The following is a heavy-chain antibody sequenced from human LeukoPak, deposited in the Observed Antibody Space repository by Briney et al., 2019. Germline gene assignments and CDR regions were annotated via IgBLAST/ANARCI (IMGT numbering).Heavy chain of an antibody. J-gene: IGHJ6*03. Sequence: EASVKVSCKASGGTFSSYAISWVRQAPGQGLEWMGGIIPIFGTANYAQKFQGRVTITTDESTSTAYMELSSLRSEDTAVYYCAREPQRLLWFGEDYYYYYMDVWGKGTTVTVSS. CDR2: IIPIFGTA. D-gene: IGHD3-10*01. CDR3: AREPQRLLWFGEDYYYYYMDV. CDR1: GGTFSSYA. V-gene: IGHV1-69*05.